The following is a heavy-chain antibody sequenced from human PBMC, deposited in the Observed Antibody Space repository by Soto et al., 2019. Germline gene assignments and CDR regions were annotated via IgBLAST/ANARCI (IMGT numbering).Heavy chain of an antibody. D-gene: IGHD2-2*01. CDR1: GGTFSSYT. V-gene: IGHV1-69*04. J-gene: IGHJ4*02. CDR2: IIPILGIA. Sequence: VASVKVSCKASGGTFSSYTLNWVRQAPGQGLEWMGRIIPILGIANYAQKFQGRVTITADKSTSTAYMELSSLRSEDTAVYYCAREGYCSSTSCSYFDYWGQGTLVTVSS. CDR3: AREGYCSSTSCSYFDY.